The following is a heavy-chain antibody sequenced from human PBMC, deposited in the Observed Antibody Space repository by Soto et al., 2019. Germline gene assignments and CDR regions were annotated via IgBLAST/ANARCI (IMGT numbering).Heavy chain of an antibody. J-gene: IGHJ4*02. CDR3: ATSTSDDFWSGSF. CDR1: GYTFADFY. CDR2: MNPNTGGA. D-gene: IGHD3-3*01. V-gene: IGHV1-2*02. Sequence: QVQLVQSGAELKKPGASVRVSCKTSGYTFADFYIHWVRQAPGQGFDWMGWMNPNTGGAVYAQKCLARDAMTRNTSISTGYMELSRLSSNDTAVYFCATSTSDDFWSGSFWGQGTLVTVS.